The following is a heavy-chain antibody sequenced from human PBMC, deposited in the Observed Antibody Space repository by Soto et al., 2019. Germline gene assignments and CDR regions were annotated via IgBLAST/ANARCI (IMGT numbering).Heavy chain of an antibody. V-gene: IGHV1-18*01. CDR1: GYTFSSNG. CDR2: ISTYSGNT. D-gene: IGHD3-9*01. J-gene: IGHJ5*02. CDR3: ARGYDILTGP. Sequence: GASVKVSCKASGYTFSSNGISWVRQAPGQGLEWMGWISTYSGNTIYAQKFQGRVTMTTDTSTSTAYMELRSLRSDDTAVFYCARGYDILTGPWGQGTLLTVSS.